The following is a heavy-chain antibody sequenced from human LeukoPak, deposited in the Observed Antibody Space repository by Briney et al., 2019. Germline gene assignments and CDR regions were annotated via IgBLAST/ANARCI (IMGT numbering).Heavy chain of an antibody. CDR3: ARGSA. V-gene: IGHV3-21*01. CDR2: ISSSSNSI. D-gene: IGHD6-6*01. CDR1: GFTFSSYW. J-gene: IGHJ4*02. Sequence: GGSLRLSCAASGFTFSSYWMHWVRQAPGKGLEWVSSISSSSNSIYYADSVKGRFTISRDNAKYSLYLQMNSLRPEDTAIYYCARGSAWGQGSLVTVSS.